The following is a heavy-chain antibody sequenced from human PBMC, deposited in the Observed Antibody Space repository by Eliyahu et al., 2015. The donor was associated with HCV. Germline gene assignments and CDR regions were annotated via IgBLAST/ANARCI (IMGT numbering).Heavy chain of an antibody. V-gene: IGHV3-33*01. Sequence: QVQLVESGGGVVQPGRSLRLSCAASGFTFSSYGMHWVRQAPGKGLGWVAVIWYDGSNKYYADSVKGRFTISRDNSKNTLYLQMNSLRAEDTAVYYCARGRRIIDAFDIWGQGTMVTVSS. J-gene: IGHJ3*02. D-gene: IGHD3-16*01. CDR1: GFTFSSYG. CDR2: IWYDGSNK. CDR3: ARGRRIIDAFDI.